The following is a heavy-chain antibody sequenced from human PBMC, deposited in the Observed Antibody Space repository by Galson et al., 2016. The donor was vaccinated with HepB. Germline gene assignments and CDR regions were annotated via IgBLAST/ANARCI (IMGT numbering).Heavy chain of an antibody. CDR1: GFSLSTSAMS. CDR2: IDWDDDK. J-gene: IGHJ3*02. CDR3: ARPYCTSAGCYYDAFDI. D-gene: IGHD2-2*01. Sequence: PALVKPTQTLTLTCNLSGFSLSTSAMSVSWIRQPPGKALEWVARIDWDDDKYYSTSLKSRLTISKDTSNNPVVLTMTNMDSVDTATYYCARPYCTSAGCYYDAFDIWGQGTMVTVSS. V-gene: IGHV2-70*10.